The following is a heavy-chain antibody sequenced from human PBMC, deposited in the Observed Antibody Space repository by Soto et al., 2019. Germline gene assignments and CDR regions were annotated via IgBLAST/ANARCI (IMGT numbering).Heavy chain of an antibody. V-gene: IGHV4-34*01. CDR3: ARSVYYDSSGYFDY. CDR2: INHSGST. J-gene: IGHJ4*02. D-gene: IGHD3-22*01. Sequence: EALALSWAADGGSFSCSYCWGSRPPPGRGVEWIGEINHSGSTNYNPSLKSRVTRSVDTSKNQFSLKLSSVTAADTAVYYCARSVYYDSSGYFDYWGQGTLVTVS. CDR1: GGSFSCSY.